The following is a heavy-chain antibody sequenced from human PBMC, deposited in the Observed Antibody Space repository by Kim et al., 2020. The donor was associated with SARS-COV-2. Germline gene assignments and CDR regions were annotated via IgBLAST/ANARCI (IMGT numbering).Heavy chain of an antibody. CDR2: IYHSGST. CDR1: GGSSSSSNW. J-gene: IGHJ4*02. D-gene: IGHD3-3*01. CDR3: ARARFITIFGVVITGAFDY. V-gene: IGHV4-4*02. Sequence: SETLSLTCAVSGGSSSSSNWWSWVRQPPGKGLEWIGEIYHSGSTNYNPSLKSRVTISVDKSKNQFSLKLSSVTAADTAVYYCARARFITIFGVVITGAFDYWGQGTLVTVSS.